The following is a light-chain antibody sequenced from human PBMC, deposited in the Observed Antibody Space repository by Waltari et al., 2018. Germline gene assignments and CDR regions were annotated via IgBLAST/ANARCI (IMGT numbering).Light chain of an antibody. CDR1: QSIVSS. Sequence: EIVLTQSPDFQSVTPKEKVTITCRASQSIVSSLHWYQQKPGQSPKLLITYASQSFSGVPSRFSGSGSGTDFTFTLNGLEAEDAATYYCHQSRSFPITFGQGTRLEIK. J-gene: IGKJ5*01. CDR3: HQSRSFPIT. CDR2: YAS. V-gene: IGKV6-21*01.